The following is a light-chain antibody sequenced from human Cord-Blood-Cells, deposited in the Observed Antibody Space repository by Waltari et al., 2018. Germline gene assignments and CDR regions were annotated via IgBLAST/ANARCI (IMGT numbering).Light chain of an antibody. Sequence: QSVLTQPPSVSGAPGQRVTITCTGSTSNIGAGYDVHWYQQLPGTAPKLHIYGTSNRTSGVPVRFSGSKSGTSAALAITGLQAEDEADYYGQSYDSSLSGSVFGGGTKLTVL. CDR3: QSYDSSLSGSV. J-gene: IGLJ2*01. V-gene: IGLV1-40*01. CDR1: TSNIGAGYD. CDR2: GTS.